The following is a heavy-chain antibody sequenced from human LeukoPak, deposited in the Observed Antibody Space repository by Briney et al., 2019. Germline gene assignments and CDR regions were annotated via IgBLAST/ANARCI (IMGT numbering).Heavy chain of an antibody. J-gene: IGHJ3*02. CDR1: GCSISSGYY. V-gene: IGHV4-38-2*02. CDR3: ARDIGVYAAYAFDI. CDR2: IYHSGST. Sequence: SETLSLTCTVSGCSISSGYYWGWIRPPPGEGLEWIGRIYHSGSTYYNPSLKSRVTISVDTSKNQFSLKLSSVTAAGTAVYYCARDIGVYAAYAFDIWGQGTMVTVSS. D-gene: IGHD2/OR15-2a*01.